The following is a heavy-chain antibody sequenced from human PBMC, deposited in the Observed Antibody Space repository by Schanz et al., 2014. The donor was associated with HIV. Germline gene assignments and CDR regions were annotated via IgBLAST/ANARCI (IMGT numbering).Heavy chain of an antibody. D-gene: IGHD2-15*01. CDR3: AREGGNLVEGGYFFDY. J-gene: IGHJ4*02. Sequence: QVQLVQSGPEVKKPGSSVKVSCKASGGTFSSYALSWVRQAPGQGLEWMGGIIPMFSTANYAQKFQGRVTMTADESTSTAYMELSSLRLEDTAVYYCAREGGNLVEGGYFFDYWGQGTLVTVSS. V-gene: IGHV1-69*01. CDR1: GGTFSSYA. CDR2: IIPMFSTA.